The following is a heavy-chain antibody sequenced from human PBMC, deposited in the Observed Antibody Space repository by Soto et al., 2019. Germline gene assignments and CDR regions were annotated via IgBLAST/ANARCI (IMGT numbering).Heavy chain of an antibody. V-gene: IGHV4-34*01. Sequence: SETLSLTCAVHGGSFSGYYWSWIRQPPGKGLEWIGEINHSGSTNYNPSLKSRVTISVDTSKNQFSLKLSSVTAADTAVYYCARRQLGRYYGMDVWGQGTTVTVSS. J-gene: IGHJ6*02. CDR1: GGSFSGYY. CDR2: INHSGST. D-gene: IGHD6-13*01. CDR3: ARRQLGRYYGMDV.